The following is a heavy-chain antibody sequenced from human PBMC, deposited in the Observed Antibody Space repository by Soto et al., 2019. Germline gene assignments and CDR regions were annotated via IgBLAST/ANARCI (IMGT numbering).Heavy chain of an antibody. CDR1: EFTFSSFE. V-gene: IGHV3-48*03. D-gene: IGHD2-15*01. Sequence: EVQLVESGGGLVQPGGSLRLSCAASEFTFSSFEMTWFGQAPGKGLEGVSYISRRGSTIHYADTVKGRFTVSRDNAKNSLLLLMSCLRAEDTAVYYCARDGGIVGSDYLGQGTLVTVSS. CDR2: ISRRGSTI. J-gene: IGHJ4*02. CDR3: ARDGGIVGSDY.